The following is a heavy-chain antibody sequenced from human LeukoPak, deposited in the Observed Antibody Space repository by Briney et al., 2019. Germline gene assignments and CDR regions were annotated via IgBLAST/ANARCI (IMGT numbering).Heavy chain of an antibody. CDR2: IYYSGST. CDR3: ARGSKQLVAYYYYYYMDV. Sequence: PSETLSLTCTVSGGSISSYYWSWIRQPPGKGLECIGYIYYSGSTNYNPSLKSRVTISVDTSKNQFSLKLSSVTAADTAVYYCARGSKQLVAYYYYYYMDVWGKGTTVTVSS. J-gene: IGHJ6*03. D-gene: IGHD6-13*01. CDR1: GGSISSYY. V-gene: IGHV4-59*01.